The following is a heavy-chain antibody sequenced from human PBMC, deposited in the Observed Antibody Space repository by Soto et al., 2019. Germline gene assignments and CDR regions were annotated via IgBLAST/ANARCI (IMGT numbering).Heavy chain of an antibody. V-gene: IGHV3-23*01. J-gene: IGHJ3*02. Sequence: GGSLRLSCAASGFTFSSYAMSWVRQAPGKGLEWVSAISGSGGSTYYADSVKGRFTISRDNSKNTLYLQMNSLRAEDTAVYYCAKGGSYYDILTGYYKEAFDIWGQGTMVTVSS. CDR3: AKGGSYYDILTGYYKEAFDI. D-gene: IGHD3-9*01. CDR1: GFTFSSYA. CDR2: ISGSGGST.